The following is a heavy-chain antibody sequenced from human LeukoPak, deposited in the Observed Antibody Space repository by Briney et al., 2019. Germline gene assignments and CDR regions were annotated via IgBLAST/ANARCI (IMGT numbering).Heavy chain of an antibody. D-gene: IGHD6-13*01. CDR1: GGSFSGYY. CDR3: ARELVSSSCYFDY. V-gene: IGHV4-34*01. Sequence: SETLSLTCAVYGGSFSGYYWNWIRQPPGKGLEWIGEINHSGSTNYNPSLKSRVTISVDTSKNQFSLKLSSVTAADTAVYYCARELVSSSCYFDYWGQGTLVTVSS. CDR2: INHSGST. J-gene: IGHJ4*02.